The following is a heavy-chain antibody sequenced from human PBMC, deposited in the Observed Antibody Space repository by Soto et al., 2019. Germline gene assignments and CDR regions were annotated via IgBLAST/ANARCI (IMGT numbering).Heavy chain of an antibody. Sequence: PGGSLRLSCAASGFTSSIYTIHWVRQAPGKGLEWVAVISFDGSRKYYADSVKGRITISRDNSKNILWLQMNSLTVEDTAVYYCARDGNYYGSGKPYYYYGMDVWGQGTTVTVSS. CDR2: ISFDGSRK. D-gene: IGHD3-10*01. J-gene: IGHJ6*02. CDR3: ARDGNYYGSGKPYYYYGMDV. V-gene: IGHV3-30-3*01. CDR1: GFTSSIYT.